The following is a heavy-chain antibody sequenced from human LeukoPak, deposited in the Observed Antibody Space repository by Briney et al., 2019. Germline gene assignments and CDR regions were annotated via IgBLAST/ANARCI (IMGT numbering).Heavy chain of an antibody. CDR2: INHSGSS. Sequence: SETLSLTCAVYGGSFSGYYCGWIRQPPGKGLEWIGEINHSGSSNYNPSLKSRLTMSVDTSKTQFSLKLNSVTAADTAVYYCARVVYYYGSGSYYTQLHYYYYYYMDVWGKGTTVTISS. CDR3: ARVVYYYGSGSYYTQLHYYYYYYMDV. V-gene: IGHV4-34*01. J-gene: IGHJ6*03. D-gene: IGHD3-10*01. CDR1: GGSFSGYY.